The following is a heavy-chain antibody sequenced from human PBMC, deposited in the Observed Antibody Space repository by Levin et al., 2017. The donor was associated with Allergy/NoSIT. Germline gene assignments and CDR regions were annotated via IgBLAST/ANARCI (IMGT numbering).Heavy chain of an antibody. Sequence: SLKISCAASGFTFGDYAMHWVRQAPGKGLEWVSGINWNRDKIGYADSVRARFTISRDNAKNSLYLQMNSLAPEDTALYYCAKGLNWGSPNTFDYWGQGTLVTVSS. CDR1: GFTFGDYA. V-gene: IGHV3-9*01. J-gene: IGHJ4*02. D-gene: IGHD7-27*01. CDR3: AKGLNWGSPNTFDY. CDR2: INWNRDKI.